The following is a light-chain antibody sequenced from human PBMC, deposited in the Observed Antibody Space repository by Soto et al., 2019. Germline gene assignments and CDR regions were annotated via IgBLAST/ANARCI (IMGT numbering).Light chain of an antibody. CDR1: SSDVGDSKY. CDR2: GVT. J-gene: IGLJ1*01. CDR3: SSYTSSTTNV. Sequence: QSALTQPASVSGAPGQSISISCTGTSSDVGDSKYVSWYQQHPGKVPKVLIYGVTNRPSGVSNRFSGSKSGNTASLTISGLQADDEADYYCSSYTSSTTNVFGTGTKLTVL. V-gene: IGLV2-14*01.